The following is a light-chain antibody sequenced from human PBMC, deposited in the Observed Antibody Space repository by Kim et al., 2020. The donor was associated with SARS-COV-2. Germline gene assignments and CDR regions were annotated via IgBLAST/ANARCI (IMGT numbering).Light chain of an antibody. CDR3: QQYFNWPPIT. Sequence: EIVMTQSPATLSVSPGETATFSCRASQSVSRNLAWYQQKPGQAPRLLIFGASTRATGIPARFSGSGSGTEFTLTISSLQSEDFAVYFCQQYFNWPPITFGQGTRLEIK. V-gene: IGKV3-15*01. CDR2: GAS. J-gene: IGKJ5*01. CDR1: QSVSRN.